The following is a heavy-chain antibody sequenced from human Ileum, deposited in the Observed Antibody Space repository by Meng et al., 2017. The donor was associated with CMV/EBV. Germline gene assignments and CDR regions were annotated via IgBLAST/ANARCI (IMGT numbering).Heavy chain of an antibody. CDR2: ISYDGSNK. V-gene: IGHV3-30*04. Sequence: FPFSRSAMHWVRQAPGKGLEWVAVISYDGSNKYYADSVKGRFTISRDNSKNTLYLQMNSLRAEDTAVYYCARGYCSSTSCYRGGPHWGQGTLVTVSS. CDR1: FPFSRSA. J-gene: IGHJ4*02. CDR3: ARGYCSSTSCYRGGPH. D-gene: IGHD2-2*02.